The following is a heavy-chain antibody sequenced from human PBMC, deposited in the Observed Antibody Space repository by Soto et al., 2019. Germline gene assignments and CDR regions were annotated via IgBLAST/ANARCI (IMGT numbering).Heavy chain of an antibody. V-gene: IGHV1-2*04. CDR3: ARDVLNMGTTRYQFYY. CDR2: INPNNGGT. J-gene: IGHJ4*01. Sequence: SSVKVSCKASGYTFSDYYIHWVRQAPGQGLEWMGWINPNNGGTNYAQRFQGWVTMTRDTSISTAYMELSSLKSDDTAMSYCARDVLNMGTTRYQFYYGGHGTLVT. CDR1: GYTFSDYY. D-gene: IGHD3-10*01.